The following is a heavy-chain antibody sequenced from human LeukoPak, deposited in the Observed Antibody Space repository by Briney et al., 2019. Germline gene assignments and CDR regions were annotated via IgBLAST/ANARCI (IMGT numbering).Heavy chain of an antibody. Sequence: SETLSLTCSVSGGSLSNYYWSWIRQPAGKGLEWIGRIYISGTTNYNPSLKSRVTMSVDTSKNQLSLKLSSATAADTAVYYCARGVTTSRFLDYWGQGTLVTVSS. CDR3: ARGVTTSRFLDY. V-gene: IGHV4-4*07. D-gene: IGHD3-22*01. CDR2: IYISGTT. CDR1: GGSLSNYY. J-gene: IGHJ4*02.